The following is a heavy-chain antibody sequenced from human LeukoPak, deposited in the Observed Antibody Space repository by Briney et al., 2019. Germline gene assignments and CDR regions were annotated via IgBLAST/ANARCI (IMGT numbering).Heavy chain of an antibody. Sequence: VASVEVSCKASGGTFSSYAISWVRQAPGQGLEWMGGIIPIFGTANYAQKLQGRVTMTTDTSTSTAYMELRSLRSDETAVYYCARVDLLTGYYFFDYWGQGTLVTVSS. CDR1: GGTFSSYA. J-gene: IGHJ4*02. D-gene: IGHD3-9*01. V-gene: IGHV1-69*05. CDR2: IIPIFGTA. CDR3: ARVDLLTGYYFFDY.